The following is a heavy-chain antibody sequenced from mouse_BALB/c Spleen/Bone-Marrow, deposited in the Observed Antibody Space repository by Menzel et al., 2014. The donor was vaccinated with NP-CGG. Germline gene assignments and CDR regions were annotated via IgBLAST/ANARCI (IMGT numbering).Heavy chain of an antibody. CDR2: ILPGSGST. CDR1: GYTFSSHW. CDR3: ARLDGYFDY. D-gene: IGHD2-3*01. Sequence: QVQLQQPGAELMKPGASVKISCKATGYTFSSHWIEWVKQRPGHGLEWIGEILPGSGSTNYNEKFKGKATFTADTSSNTAYMQLSSLTSEDSAVYYCARLDGYFDYWGQGTTLTVSS. J-gene: IGHJ2*01. V-gene: IGHV1-9*01.